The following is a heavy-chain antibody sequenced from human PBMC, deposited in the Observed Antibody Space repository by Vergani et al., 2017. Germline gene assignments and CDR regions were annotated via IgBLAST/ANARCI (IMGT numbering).Heavy chain of an antibody. J-gene: IGHJ5*02. V-gene: IGHV4-31*03. CDR1: GGSISSGGSY. D-gene: IGHD3-22*01. Sequence: QVQLQESGPGLVKPSQTLSLTCTVSGGSISSGGSYWSWIRQHPGKGLEWIGYIYYSGSTYYNPSLKSRVTISVDTSKNQFSLKLSSVTAADTAVYYCARAQPDYYDSGEQRINWFDPWGQGTLVTVSS. CDR2: IYYSGST. CDR3: ARAQPDYYDSGEQRINWFDP.